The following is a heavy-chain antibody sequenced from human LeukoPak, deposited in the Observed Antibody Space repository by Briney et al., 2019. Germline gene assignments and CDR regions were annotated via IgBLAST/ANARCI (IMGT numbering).Heavy chain of an antibody. CDR2: IKQDGCEK. Sequence: GGSLRLSCAASGFTFSSYWMSWVRQAPGKGLEWVANIKQDGCEKYYVDSVKGRFTISRDNAKNSLYLQMNSLRAEDTALYYCAKTFGGSGSYYRQPFDYWGQGTLVTVSS. CDR3: AKTFGGSGSYYRQPFDY. J-gene: IGHJ4*02. CDR1: GFTFSSYW. V-gene: IGHV3-7*03. D-gene: IGHD3-10*01.